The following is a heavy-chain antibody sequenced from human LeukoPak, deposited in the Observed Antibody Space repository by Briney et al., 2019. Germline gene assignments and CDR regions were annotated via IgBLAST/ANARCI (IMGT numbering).Heavy chain of an antibody. Sequence: PGGSLRLSCAASGFTFSSYAMSWVRQAPGKGLEWVSAISGSGGSTYYADSVKGRFTIPRDNSKNTLYLQMNSLRAEDTAVYYCAKDDFKEDTGPEYFQHWGQGTLVTVSS. CDR2: ISGSGGST. J-gene: IGHJ1*01. CDR3: AKDDFKEDTGPEYFQH. V-gene: IGHV3-23*01. CDR1: GFTFSSYA. D-gene: IGHD5-18*01.